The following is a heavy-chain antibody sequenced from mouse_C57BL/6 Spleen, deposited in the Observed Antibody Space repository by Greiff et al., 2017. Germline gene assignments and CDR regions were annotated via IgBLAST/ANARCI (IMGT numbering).Heavy chain of an antibody. CDR1: GYTFTDYY. V-gene: IGHV1-26*01. J-gene: IGHJ2*01. CDR2: INPNNGGP. Sequence: EVQLQQSGPELVKPGASVKISCKASGYTFTDYYLNWVKQSPGKSLEWIGVINPNNGGPSYNQKFTGKATLTVDHSSSTAYMELRSLTSEDSAVYYCAITTVVAFDYWGQGTTLTVSA. D-gene: IGHD1-1*01. CDR3: AITTVVAFDY.